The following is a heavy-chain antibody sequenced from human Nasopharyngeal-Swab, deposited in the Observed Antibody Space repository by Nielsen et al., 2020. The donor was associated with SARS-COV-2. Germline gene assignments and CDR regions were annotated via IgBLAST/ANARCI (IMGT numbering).Heavy chain of an antibody. CDR2: ISGSGGST. D-gene: IGHD5-24*01. V-gene: IGHV3-23*01. CDR1: GFTFSSYA. Sequence: GESLKISCAASGFTFSSYAMSWVRQAPGKGLEWVSAISGSGGSTYYADSVKGRFTISRDNSKNTLYLQMNSLRAEDTAVYYCAKDKQMATIAFDYWGQGTPVTVSS. J-gene: IGHJ4*02. CDR3: AKDKQMATIAFDY.